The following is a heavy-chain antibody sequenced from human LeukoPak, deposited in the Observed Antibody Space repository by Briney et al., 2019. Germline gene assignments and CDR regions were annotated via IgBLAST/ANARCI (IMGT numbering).Heavy chain of an antibody. CDR1: GYTFTSYY. Sequence: GASVKVSCKASGYTFTSYYTHWVRQAPGQGLEWMGCVNPNSGDTNYAQKFQGSVTMTRDTSISTVYMELSRLRSDDTAVYYCARASGSYWWFDSWGQGTLVTVSS. V-gene: IGHV1-2*02. J-gene: IGHJ5*01. CDR3: ARASGSYWWFDS. D-gene: IGHD1-26*01. CDR2: VNPNSGDT.